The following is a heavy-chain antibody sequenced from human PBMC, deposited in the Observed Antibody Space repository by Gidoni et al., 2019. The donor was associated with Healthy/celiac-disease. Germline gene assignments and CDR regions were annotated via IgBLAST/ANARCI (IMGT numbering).Heavy chain of an antibody. J-gene: IGHJ4*02. CDR1: GYTFTSYA. CDR2: INAGNGNT. V-gene: IGHV1-3*01. D-gene: IGHD1-26*01. CDR3: ARDGGSYLYYFDY. Sequence: QVQLVQSGAEVKKPGASVKVSCKASGYTFTSYAMHWVRQAPGQRLEWMGWINAGNGNTKYSQKFQGRVTITRDTSASTAYMELSSLRSEDTAVYYCARDGGSYLYYFDYWGQGTLVTVSS.